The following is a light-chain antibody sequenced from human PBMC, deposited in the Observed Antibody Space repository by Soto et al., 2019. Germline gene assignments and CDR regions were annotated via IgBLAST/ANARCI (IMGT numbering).Light chain of an antibody. CDR2: EVS. J-gene: IGLJ2*01. CDR1: SSDVGGYNF. Sequence: QSALTQPASVSGSPGQSITISCTGTSSDVGGYNFVSWYQQYPGKAPKLMIFEVSNRPSGVSNRFSGSKSDNTASLTISGLQAEDEADYYCSSYTSTDTLVVFGGGTKVTVL. V-gene: IGLV2-14*01. CDR3: SSYTSTDTLVV.